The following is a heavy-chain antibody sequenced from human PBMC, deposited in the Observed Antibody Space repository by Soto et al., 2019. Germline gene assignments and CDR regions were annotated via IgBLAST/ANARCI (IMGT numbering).Heavy chain of an antibody. D-gene: IGHD3-22*01. J-gene: IGHJ3*02. CDR2: IWYDGSNK. CDR1: GFTFSSYG. V-gene: IGHV3-33*01. Sequence: GGSLRLSCSASGFTFSSYGMHWVRQAPGKGLEWVAVIWYDGSNKYYADSVKGRFTISRDNSKNTLYLRMNSLRAEDTAVYYCASTLYDSSGGDAFDIWGQGTMVTVSS. CDR3: ASTLYDSSGGDAFDI.